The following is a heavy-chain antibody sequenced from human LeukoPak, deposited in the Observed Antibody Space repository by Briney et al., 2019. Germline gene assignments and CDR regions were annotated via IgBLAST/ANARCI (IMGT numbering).Heavy chain of an antibody. Sequence: ASVKVSCKASGYNFTDYYMHWVRQAPGPGLEWMGWINPDRGNTNFAQKFQGRVTMTRDPSISTAYMELSRLRSDDMGVYYCARDLINVGAIMDVWGQGATVTVSS. J-gene: IGHJ6*02. D-gene: IGHD1-26*01. CDR1: GYNFTDYY. CDR2: INPDRGNT. V-gene: IGHV1-2*02. CDR3: ARDLINVGAIMDV.